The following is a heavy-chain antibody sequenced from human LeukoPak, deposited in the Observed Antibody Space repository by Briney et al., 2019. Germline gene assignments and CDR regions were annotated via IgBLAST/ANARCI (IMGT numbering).Heavy chain of an antibody. Sequence: GGSLRLSCAASGFTFNTFNMNWVRQAPGKGLEWVSSITSGGDYIYYADSVKGRFTTSRDNAKNSLSLQLTSLRVEDTAVYYCARGHYDVLAASYKWTPDYWGQGTLVTVSS. CDR1: GFTFNTFN. CDR2: ITSGGDYI. V-gene: IGHV3-21*01. CDR3: ARGHYDVLAASYKWTPDY. J-gene: IGHJ4*02. D-gene: IGHD3-9*01.